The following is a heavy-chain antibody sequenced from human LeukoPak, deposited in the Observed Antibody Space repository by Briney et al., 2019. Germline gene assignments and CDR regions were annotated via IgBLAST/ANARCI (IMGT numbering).Heavy chain of an antibody. Sequence: SETLSLTCTVSGDSISSGTYYWTWIRQHPGKGPEWIGYIHYSGSAYYNPSLRSRVTISVDTSKNQFSLKLSSVTAADTAVYYCARAILTPSGYVWHSDLWGRGTLVTVSS. J-gene: IGHJ2*01. V-gene: IGHV4-31*03. CDR1: GDSISSGTYY. CDR2: IHYSGSA. CDR3: ARAILTPSGYVWHSDL. D-gene: IGHD3-3*01.